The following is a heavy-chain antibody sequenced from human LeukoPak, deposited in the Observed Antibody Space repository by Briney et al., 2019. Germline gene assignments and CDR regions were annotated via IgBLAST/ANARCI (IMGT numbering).Heavy chain of an antibody. V-gene: IGHV1-69*04. D-gene: IGHD2-2*01. Sequence: SVNVSCKASGGTFSSYTISWVRQAPGQGLEWMGRNIPILGIANYAQKFQGRVTITADKSTSTAYMELSSLRSEDTAVYYCARDDRCSSTSCYRLPLYYYYGMDVWGQGTTVTVSS. J-gene: IGHJ6*02. CDR1: GGTFSSYT. CDR3: ARDDRCSSTSCYRLPLYYYYGMDV. CDR2: NIPILGIA.